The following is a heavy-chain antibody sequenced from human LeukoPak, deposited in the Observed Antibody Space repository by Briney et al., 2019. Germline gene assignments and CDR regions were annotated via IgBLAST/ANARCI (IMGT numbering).Heavy chain of an antibody. CDR2: VYHSGSA. CDR1: GGSISGSNYH. J-gene: IGHJ4*02. CDR3: AREPNV. Sequence: SETLSLTYTVSGGSISGSNYHWGWIRQPPGKGLEWVGNVYHSGSAFYNESLRGRTTISVDTSKDQFSLKLTSVTAADTAVYYCAREPNVWGQGILVTVSS. V-gene: IGHV4-39*07.